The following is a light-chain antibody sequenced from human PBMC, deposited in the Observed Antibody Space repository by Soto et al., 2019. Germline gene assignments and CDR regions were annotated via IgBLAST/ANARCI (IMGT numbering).Light chain of an antibody. J-gene: IGLJ1*01. Sequence: QAVVTQPPSASASLGASVTLTCTLSSGYSNYKVDWYQQRPGKGPRFVMRVGTGGIVGSKGDGIPDRFSVLGSGLNRYLTIKNIQEEDESDYHCGAYPGSGSNFVYVFGTGTKLTVL. CDR3: GAYPGSGSNFVYV. CDR1: SGYSNYK. CDR2: VGTGGIVG. V-gene: IGLV9-49*01.